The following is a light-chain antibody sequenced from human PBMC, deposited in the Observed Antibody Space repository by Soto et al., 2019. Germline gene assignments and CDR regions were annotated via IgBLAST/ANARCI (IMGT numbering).Light chain of an antibody. J-gene: IGKJ1*01. CDR1: QSISSY. CDR3: LQHNSYPRT. V-gene: IGKV1-17*01. CDR2: AAS. Sequence: DIQVTQPPPSLFSCLLDIVTITCRASQSISSYLNWYQQKPGKAPKLLIYAASSLQSGVPSRFSGSGSGTEFTLTISSLQPEDFATYYCLQHNSYPRTFGQGTKVDIK.